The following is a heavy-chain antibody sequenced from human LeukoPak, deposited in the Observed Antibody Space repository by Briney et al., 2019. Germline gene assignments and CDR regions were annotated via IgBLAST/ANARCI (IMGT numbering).Heavy chain of an antibody. Sequence: GGSPRLSCAASGFTFSSYAMSWVRQAPGKGLEWVSAISGSGGSTYYADSVKGRFTISRDNSKNTLYLQMNSLRAEDTAVYYCAKSARYSNYVSCSDYWGQGTLVTVSS. CDR3: AKSARYSNYVSCSDY. V-gene: IGHV3-23*01. D-gene: IGHD4-11*01. J-gene: IGHJ4*02. CDR2: ISGSGGST. CDR1: GFTFSSYA.